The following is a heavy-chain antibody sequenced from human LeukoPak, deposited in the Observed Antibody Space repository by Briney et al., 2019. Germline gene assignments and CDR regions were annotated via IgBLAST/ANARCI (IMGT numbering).Heavy chain of an antibody. CDR2: IYYSGST. V-gene: IGHV4-59*08. CDR1: GGSISSYY. Sequence: PSETLSLTCTVSGGSISSYYWSWIRRPPGKGLEWIGYIYYSGSTNYNPSLKSRVTLSVDTSKNQFSLKLSSVTAADTAVYYCARGRYRYCSSTSCLNWFDPWGQGTLVTVSS. D-gene: IGHD2-2*01. CDR3: ARGRYRYCSSTSCLNWFDP. J-gene: IGHJ5*02.